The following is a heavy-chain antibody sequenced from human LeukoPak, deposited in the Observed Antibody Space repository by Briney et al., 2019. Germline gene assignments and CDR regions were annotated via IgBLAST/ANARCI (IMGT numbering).Heavy chain of an antibody. D-gene: IGHD1-26*01. J-gene: IGHJ4*02. CDR3: ARAGYSGSYLFDY. V-gene: IGHV3-33*01. Sequence: PGGSLRLSCAASGFTFSSYGMHWVRQAPGKGLEWVAVIWYDGSNKYYADSVKGRFTISRDNSKNTLYLQMNSLRAEDTAVYYCARAGYSGSYLFDYWGQGTLVTVSS. CDR1: GFTFSSYG. CDR2: IWYDGSNK.